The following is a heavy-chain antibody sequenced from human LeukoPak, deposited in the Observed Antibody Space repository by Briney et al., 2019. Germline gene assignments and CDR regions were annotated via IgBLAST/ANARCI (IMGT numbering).Heavy chain of an antibody. D-gene: IGHD2-2*01. CDR2: IYYSGST. V-gene: IGHV4-39*01. CDR1: GGSISSSSYY. Sequence: SETLSLTCTVSGGSISSSSYYWGCIRRPQGKGLEWIGSIYYSGSTYYNPSLKSRVTISVDTSKNQFSLKLSSVTAADTAVYYCARHRSDIVVVPAAVDYWGQGTLVTVSS. CDR3: ARHRSDIVVVPAAVDY. J-gene: IGHJ4*02.